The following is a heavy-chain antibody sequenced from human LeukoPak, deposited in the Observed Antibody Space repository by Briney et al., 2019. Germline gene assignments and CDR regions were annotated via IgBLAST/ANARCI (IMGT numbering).Heavy chain of an antibody. CDR3: ARVRSGYYFDY. CDR1: GFTFSSYW. CDR2: IKHDASEK. V-gene: IGHV3-7*03. Sequence: QPGGSLRLSCAASGFTFSSYWMNWVRQAPGKGLEWVANIKHDASEKHYVDSVKGRFTISRDNAKNSLYLQMNSLRAEDTAVYYCARVRSGYYFDYWGQGTLVTVSS. J-gene: IGHJ4*02. D-gene: IGHD6-19*01.